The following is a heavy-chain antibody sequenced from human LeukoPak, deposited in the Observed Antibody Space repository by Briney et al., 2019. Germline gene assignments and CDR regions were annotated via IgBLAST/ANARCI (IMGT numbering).Heavy chain of an antibody. CDR1: GFTFSSYW. J-gene: IGHJ4*02. CDR2: INSDGRSA. D-gene: IGHD6-19*01. Sequence: GGSLRLSCAASGFTFSSYWMHWVRHAPGKGLVWVSRINSDGRSASYADSVKGRFTISRDNAKNTLYLQMNSLRAEDTAVYYCARDLETAVTGPGGDYWGQGTLVTVSS. V-gene: IGHV3-74*01. CDR3: ARDLETAVTGPGGDY.